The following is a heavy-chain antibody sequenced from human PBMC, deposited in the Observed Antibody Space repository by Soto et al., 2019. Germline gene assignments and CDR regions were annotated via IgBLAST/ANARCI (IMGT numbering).Heavy chain of an antibody. Sequence: QVHLQQWGARLLKPSETLSLTCAVYGGSFSGYYWSWLRQPPGKGLEWIGEIKQSGSTTYHPSLESRVTISVDTAKNEYSLKVSPVTAADTVVYYCARGLNYVVYWGQGTLVTVSS. D-gene: IGHD3-16*01. J-gene: IGHJ4*02. CDR1: GGSFSGYY. V-gene: IGHV4-34*01. CDR2: IKQSGST. CDR3: ARGLNYVVY.